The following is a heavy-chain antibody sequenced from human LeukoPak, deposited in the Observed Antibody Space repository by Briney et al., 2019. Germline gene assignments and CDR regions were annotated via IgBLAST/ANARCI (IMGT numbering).Heavy chain of an antibody. V-gene: IGHV4-39*01. Sequence: SETLSLTCTVSGGSISSNSYYWGWIRQPPGKGLEWIGNIYYNGTTHYNPSPKSRVTISVDTSKNQFSLKLSSVTAADTAVYYCARRPDIVVVPAAHPWDYWGQGTLVTVSS. CDR2: IYYNGTT. CDR3: ARRPDIVVVPAAHPWDY. D-gene: IGHD2-2*01. CDR1: GGSISSNSYY. J-gene: IGHJ4*02.